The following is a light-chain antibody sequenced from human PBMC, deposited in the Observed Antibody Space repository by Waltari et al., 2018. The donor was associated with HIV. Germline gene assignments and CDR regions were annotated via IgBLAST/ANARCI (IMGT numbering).Light chain of an antibody. CDR2: AAS. V-gene: IGKV1-27*01. Sequence: DIQMTQSPSSLSASVGDRVPITCRASQGISNYLAWYQQKPGKVPKLLIYAASTLQSGVRARFSGSGSGTELTLTISSLQPEDVATYYCQKYNSATFTFGPGTKVDIK. J-gene: IGKJ3*01. CDR3: QKYNSATFT. CDR1: QGISNY.